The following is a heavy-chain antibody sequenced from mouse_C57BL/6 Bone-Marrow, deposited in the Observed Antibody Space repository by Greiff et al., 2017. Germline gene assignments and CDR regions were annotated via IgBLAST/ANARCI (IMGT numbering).Heavy chain of an antibody. CDR2: FSSGGDYI. V-gene: IGHV5-9-1*02. CDR1: GFTFSSYA. CDR3: TRVLLGFDY. Sequence: EVKVEESGEGLVKPGGSLKLSCAASGFTFSSYAMSWVRQTSEKRLEWVAYFSSGGDYIYYADTVKGRFTISRDNARNTLYLQKSSLKYEDTAMYYCTRVLLGFDYWGQGTTLTVSS. J-gene: IGHJ2*01. D-gene: IGHD4-1*01.